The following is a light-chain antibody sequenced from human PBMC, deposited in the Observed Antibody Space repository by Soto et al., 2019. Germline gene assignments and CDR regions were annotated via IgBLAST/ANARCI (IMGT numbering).Light chain of an antibody. CDR3: QQANILPPV. CDR2: SAT. V-gene: IGKV1-12*01. J-gene: IGKJ4*01. Sequence: IEMTQSPSSVSASVGDRVTITCRASQDIRSRLAWYQHKPGKAPNLLIYSATTLQSGVPYRFSGSGSGTYFTLTISSLQSEDFATYYCQQANILPPVFGGGTRVEI. CDR1: QDIRSR.